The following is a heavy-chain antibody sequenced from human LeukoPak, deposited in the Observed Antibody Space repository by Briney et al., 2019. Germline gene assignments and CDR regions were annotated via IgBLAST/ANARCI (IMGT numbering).Heavy chain of an antibody. CDR1: GFTFSSYA. CDR3: AKADTDYYELYYFDY. CDR2: ISYDGSNK. D-gene: IGHD3-22*01. J-gene: IGHJ4*02. V-gene: IGHV3-30-3*01. Sequence: GGSLRLSCAASGFTFSSYAMHWVRQAPGKGLEWVAVISYDGSNKYYADSVKGRFTISRDNSKNTLYLQMNSLRAEDTAVYYCAKADTDYYELYYFDYWGQGTLVTVSS.